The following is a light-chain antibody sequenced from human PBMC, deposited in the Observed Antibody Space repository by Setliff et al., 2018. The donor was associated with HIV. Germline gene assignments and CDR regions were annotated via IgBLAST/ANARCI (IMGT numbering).Light chain of an antibody. V-gene: IGKV4-1*01. Sequence: DIVMTQSPDSLALSLGQRATMNCKSSQSVLYNSNSKNYLAWYQQKPGQPPKLLIYWASARESGVPDRFSGSGSGTDFTLTISSLQAEDVAFYYCQQYYSTPYTFGQGTRLEIK. CDR2: WAS. J-gene: IGKJ5*01. CDR1: QSVLYNSNSKNY. CDR3: QQYYSTPYT.